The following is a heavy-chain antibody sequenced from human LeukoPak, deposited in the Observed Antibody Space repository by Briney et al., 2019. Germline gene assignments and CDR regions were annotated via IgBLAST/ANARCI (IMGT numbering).Heavy chain of an antibody. Sequence: SETLSLTCTVPGGSISSGDYYWSWIRQPPGKGLEWIGYIYYSGSTYYNPSLKSRVTISVDTSKNQFSLKLSSVTAADTAVYYCARAPETYCSSTSCYRGYNWFDPWGQGTLVTVSS. CDR3: ARAPETYCSSTSCYRGYNWFDP. J-gene: IGHJ5*02. CDR2: IYYSGST. CDR1: GGSISSGDYY. D-gene: IGHD2-2*02. V-gene: IGHV4-30-4*08.